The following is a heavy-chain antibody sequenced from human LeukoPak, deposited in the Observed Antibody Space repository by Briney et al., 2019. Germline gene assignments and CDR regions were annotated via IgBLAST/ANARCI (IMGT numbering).Heavy chain of an antibody. J-gene: IGHJ4*02. V-gene: IGHV4-59*08. CDR3: ARTLEGYFDN. CDR2: IYYSGST. Sequence: SETLSHTCTVSGGSISSYYWSWIRQPPGKGLEWIGYIYYSGSTNYNPSLKSRVTISVDTFKNQFSLKLSSVTAADTAVYYCARTLEGYFDNWGQGTLVTVSS. D-gene: IGHD1-1*01. CDR1: GGSISSYY.